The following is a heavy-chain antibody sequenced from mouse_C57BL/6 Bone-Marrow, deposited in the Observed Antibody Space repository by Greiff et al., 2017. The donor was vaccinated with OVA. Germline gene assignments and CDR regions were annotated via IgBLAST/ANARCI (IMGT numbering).Heavy chain of an antibody. CDR1: GYTFTTYP. CDR3: ARTPSKPLYAMDY. CDR2: FHPYNDDT. V-gene: IGHV1-47*01. J-gene: IGHJ4*01. Sequence: VQLQQPGAELVKPGASVKLSCKASGYTFTTYPIEWMKQNHGKSLEWIGNFHPYNDDTKYNEKFKGKATLTVEKSSSTVYLELSRLTSDDSAVYYCARTPSKPLYAMDYWGQGTSVTVSS. D-gene: IGHD2-5*01.